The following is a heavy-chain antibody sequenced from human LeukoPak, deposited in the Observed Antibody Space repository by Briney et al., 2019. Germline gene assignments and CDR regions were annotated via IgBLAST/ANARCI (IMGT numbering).Heavy chain of an antibody. CDR1: GFTFSSYE. Sequence: GGSLRLSCAASGFTFSSYEMNWVRQAPGKGLEWVSYISSSGSTIYYADSVKGRFTISRDNAKNSLYLQMNSLRAEDTAVYYCARGLHYYDSSGYANWFDPWGQGTLVTVSS. CDR3: ARGLHYYDSSGYANWFDP. J-gene: IGHJ5*02. D-gene: IGHD3-22*01. CDR2: ISSSGSTI. V-gene: IGHV3-48*03.